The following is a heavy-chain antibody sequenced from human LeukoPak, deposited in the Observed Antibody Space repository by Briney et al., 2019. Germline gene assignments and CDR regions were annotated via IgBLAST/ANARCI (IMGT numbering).Heavy chain of an antibody. V-gene: IGHV4-59*01. CDR2: IYYSGST. Sequence: SQTLSLTCTVSGGSISSYYWSWIRKPPGKGLEWIGYIYYSGSTNYNPSLKSRVAVSVDTSKNQFSLKLSSVTAADTAVYYCARGGYDFWSGYRYYFDYWGQGTLVTVSS. J-gene: IGHJ4*02. CDR1: GGSISSYY. D-gene: IGHD3-3*01. CDR3: ARGGYDFWSGYRYYFDY.